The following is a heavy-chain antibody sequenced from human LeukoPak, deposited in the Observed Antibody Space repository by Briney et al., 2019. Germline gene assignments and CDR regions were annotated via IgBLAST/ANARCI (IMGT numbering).Heavy chain of an antibody. D-gene: IGHD2-15*01. V-gene: IGHV1-18*01. J-gene: IGHJ4*02. CDR2: ISAYNGNI. CDR1: GYTFSSYG. CDR3: ARDDLDCSGGTCYPDDF. Sequence: ASVKVSCKASGYTFSSYGISWVRQAPGQGLEWMGWISAYNGNIKYAQKFQGRVTMTTDTSTSTAYMELRSLRSDDTAMYFCARDDLDCSGGTCYPDDFWGQGTLVTVCS.